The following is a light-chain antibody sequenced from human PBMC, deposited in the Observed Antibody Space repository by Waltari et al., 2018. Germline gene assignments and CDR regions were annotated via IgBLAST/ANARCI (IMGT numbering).Light chain of an antibody. CDR2: DAS. Sequence: EIVLTQSPPTLSLSPGERVTLSCRVSQSISDFLAWYQQRPGRSPRLLIYDASTRATDIPTRFSGSGSGTDFTLTISSLEPEDVAVYFCQQRGSWPLTFGGGTRVDI. CDR1: QSISDF. V-gene: IGKV3-11*01. J-gene: IGKJ4*01. CDR3: QQRGSWPLT.